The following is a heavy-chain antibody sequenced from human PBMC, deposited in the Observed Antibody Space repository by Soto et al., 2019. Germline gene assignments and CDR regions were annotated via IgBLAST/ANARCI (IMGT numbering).Heavy chain of an antibody. CDR1: GFTFDDYA. Sequence: PGGSLRLSCAASGFTFDDYAMHWVRQAPGKGLEWVSGISWNSGSIGYADSVKGRFTISRDNAKNSLYLQMNSLRAEDTALYYCATYPMTTVTTPDYWGQGTLVTVSS. J-gene: IGHJ4*02. CDR2: ISWNSGSI. CDR3: ATYPMTTVTTPDY. V-gene: IGHV3-9*01. D-gene: IGHD4-17*01.